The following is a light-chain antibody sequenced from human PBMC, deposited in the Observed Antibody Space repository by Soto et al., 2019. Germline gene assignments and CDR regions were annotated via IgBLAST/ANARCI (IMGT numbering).Light chain of an antibody. J-gene: IGKJ4*01. Sequence: DIQMTQSPSSLSASVGDRVTITCQASHDISNYLNWYQQRPGKAPKLLIYDAYNLETGVPSRFSGSGSGTDFTFTISTLQPEDIASYYCQQYANLPLTFGGGTRVEIK. CDR3: QQYANLPLT. CDR2: DAY. V-gene: IGKV1-33*01. CDR1: HDISNY.